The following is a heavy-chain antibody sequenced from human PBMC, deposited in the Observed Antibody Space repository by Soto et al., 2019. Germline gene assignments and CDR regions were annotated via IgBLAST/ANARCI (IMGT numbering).Heavy chain of an antibody. J-gene: IGHJ4*02. V-gene: IGHV3-48*01. CDR2: ISSSSRTI. Sequence: EVQLVESGGGLVQPGGSLRLSCAASGFTFSSYNMNWVRQAPGKGLEWVSYISSSSRTIYYADSVKGRFTISRDNAKNSLYLQMNSLRAEDTAVFYCARARFGTPMVPDAYFDYWGQGTLVTVSS. CDR1: GFTFSSYN. CDR3: ARARFGTPMVPDAYFDY. D-gene: IGHD5-18*01.